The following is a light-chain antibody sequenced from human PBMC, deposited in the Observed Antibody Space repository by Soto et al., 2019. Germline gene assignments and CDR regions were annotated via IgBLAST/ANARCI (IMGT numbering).Light chain of an antibody. Sequence: EIVITQSPATLSVSPGERVTLSCRASQSVSSRLAWYQQKPGQSPRLLIYGASTRATGIPARFSGSGSGTEFTLTISSLQSEDFGVYYCHQYNNLWTLGQGTKVDIK. V-gene: IGKV3-15*01. CDR3: HQYNNLWT. CDR1: QSVSSR. CDR2: GAS. J-gene: IGKJ1*01.